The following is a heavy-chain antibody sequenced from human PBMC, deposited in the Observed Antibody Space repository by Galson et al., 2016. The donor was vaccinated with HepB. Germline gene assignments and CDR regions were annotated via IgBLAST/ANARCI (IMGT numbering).Heavy chain of an antibody. CDR2: VSPWNGNT. D-gene: IGHD3-22*01. V-gene: IGHV1-18*01. J-gene: IGHJ6*02. CDR3: ARDEGDTYSSRSRGMDV. Sequence: SVKVSCKASGYSFTSYGISWVRQAPGQGLEWMGWVSPWNGNTNYEQKFQGRVTMTIDTSTNTAYMELRSLRSDDTAVYYCARDEGDTYSSRSRGMDVWGQGATVTVSS. CDR1: GYSFTSYG.